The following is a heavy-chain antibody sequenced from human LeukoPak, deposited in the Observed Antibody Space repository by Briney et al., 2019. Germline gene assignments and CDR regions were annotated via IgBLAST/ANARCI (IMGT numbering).Heavy chain of an antibody. J-gene: IGHJ4*02. D-gene: IGHD6-19*01. CDR2: IYYSGST. V-gene: IGHV4-59*01. Sequence: SETLSLTCTVSGGSNSSYYWSWIRQPPGKGLEWIGYIYYSGSTNYNPSLKSRVTISVDTSKNQFSLKLSSVTAADTAVYYCARWVAVAGTQYYFDYWGQGTLVTVSS. CDR1: GGSNSSYY. CDR3: ARWVAVAGTQYYFDY.